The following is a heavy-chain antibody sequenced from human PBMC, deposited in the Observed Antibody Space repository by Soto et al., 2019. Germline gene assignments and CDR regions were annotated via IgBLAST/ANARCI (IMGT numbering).Heavy chain of an antibody. Sequence: ASVKVSCKAPGDSFTTHAMHWVRQAPGQGLEWMGLINGGNGNTKYSQKFRDRVTITRDTSASTVYMELSSLRSEDTAVYYCARGNVVDMIYYSYGMDVWGQGSPVTVSS. CDR2: INGGNGNT. D-gene: IGHD2-15*01. J-gene: IGHJ6*02. CDR3: ARGNVVDMIYYSYGMDV. V-gene: IGHV1-3*01. CDR1: GDSFTTHA.